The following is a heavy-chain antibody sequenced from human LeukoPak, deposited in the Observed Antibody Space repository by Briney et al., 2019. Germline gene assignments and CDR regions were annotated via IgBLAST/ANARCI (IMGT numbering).Heavy chain of an antibody. Sequence: SGPTLVKPTQTLTLTCTFSGFSPSTSGVGVGWIRQPPGKALEWLALIYWDDDKRYSPSLKSRLTITKDTSKNQVVLTMTNMDPVDTATYYCAHRPGYYGSGNLGYYYGMDVWGKGTTVTVSS. CDR3: AHRPGYYGSGNLGYYYGMDV. J-gene: IGHJ6*04. V-gene: IGHV2-5*02. CDR2: IYWDDDK. D-gene: IGHD3-10*01. CDR1: GFSPSTSGVG.